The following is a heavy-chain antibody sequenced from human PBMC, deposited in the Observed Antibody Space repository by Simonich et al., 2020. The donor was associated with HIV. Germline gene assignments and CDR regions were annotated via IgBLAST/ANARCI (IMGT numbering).Heavy chain of an antibody. CDR3: ATHGPGSYSSALDI. Sequence: QVQLVQSGAEVKKPGASVKVSCKASGYTFTDYYMHWVRQAPGQGLEWRGRVSPNNGGTDYTQKFQGRVTMTRDTSISTVYMELSRLRSDDTAIYYCATHGPGSYSSALDIWGQGTMVTVSS. J-gene: IGHJ3*02. CDR2: VSPNNGGT. D-gene: IGHD1-26*01. V-gene: IGHV1-2*06. CDR1: GYTFTDYY.